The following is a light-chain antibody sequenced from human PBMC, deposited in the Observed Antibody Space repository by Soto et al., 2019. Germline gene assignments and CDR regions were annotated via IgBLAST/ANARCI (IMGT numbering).Light chain of an antibody. CDR2: RNN. J-gene: IGLJ2*01. V-gene: IGLV1-47*01. Sequence: QPVLTQPPSASGTPGQRVTISCSGSSSNIGSNSGYWYQQLPGTAPKLLIYRNNQRPSGVPDRFSGSKSGTSASLAISGLRSEDEGDYYCAAWDDSLSGVVFGGGTKLTVL. CDR3: AAWDDSLSGVV. CDR1: SSNIGSNS.